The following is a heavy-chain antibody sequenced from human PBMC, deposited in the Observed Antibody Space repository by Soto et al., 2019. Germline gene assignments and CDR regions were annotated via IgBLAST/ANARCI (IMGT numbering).Heavy chain of an antibody. J-gene: IGHJ4*02. CDR1: GDSVSSNTAA. V-gene: IGHV6-1*01. Sequence: SQTRSLTCAISGDSVSSNTAAWNWIRSSPSRGLEWLGRTYYRSNWRHDYAVSVKSRITVNPDTSKNHFSLQLNSVTPDDTATYYCAHRPSGWYLFDYWGQGTLVTVSS. D-gene: IGHD6-19*01. CDR3: AHRPSGWYLFDY. CDR2: TYYRSNWRH.